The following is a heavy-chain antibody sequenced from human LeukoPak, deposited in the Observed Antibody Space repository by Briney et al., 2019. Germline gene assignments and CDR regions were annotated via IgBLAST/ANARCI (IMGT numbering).Heavy chain of an antibody. CDR2: IIPIFGTA. D-gene: IGHD2-2*02. CDR1: GGTFSSYA. J-gene: IGHJ4*02. CDR3: AREGRYCSSTSCYSY. Sequence: ASVKVSCNASGGTFSSYAISWVRQAPGQGLEWMGGIIPIFGTANYAQKFQGRVTITADESTSTAYMELSSLRSEDTAVYYCAREGRYCSSTSCYSYWGQGTLVTVSS. V-gene: IGHV1-69*13.